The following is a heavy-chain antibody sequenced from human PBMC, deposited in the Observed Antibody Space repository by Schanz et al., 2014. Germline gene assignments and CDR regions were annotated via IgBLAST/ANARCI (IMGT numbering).Heavy chain of an antibody. CDR2: MNPDSGNT. CDR3: TRGGYSYALSAFDI. V-gene: IGHV1-8*01. D-gene: IGHD5-18*01. J-gene: IGHJ3*02. CDR1: GGTFSSDT. Sequence: QVHLVQSGAEVKKPGSSVKVSCKASGGTFSSDTFNWVRQAPGQGLEWMGWMNPDSGNTGYAQKFQGRVTMTTDTSTGTAYMELRSLRSDDTALYYCTRGGYSYALSAFDIWGQGTMVTVSS.